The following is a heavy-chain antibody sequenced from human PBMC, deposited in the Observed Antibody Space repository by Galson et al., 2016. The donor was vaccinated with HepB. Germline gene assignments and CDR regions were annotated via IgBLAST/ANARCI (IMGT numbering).Heavy chain of an antibody. CDR2: ISYDGRNK. J-gene: IGHJ4*02. V-gene: IGHV3-30*04. Sequence: SLRLSCAASGFTFSSYAMHWVRQAPGKGLEWVAVISYDGRNKYYTDSVKGRFTISRDNSKNTLYLHMNSLRAEDTAVYYCARDRGGGSGSYYNDYYFDYWGQGTLVTVSS. CDR3: ARDRGGGSGSYYNDYYFDY. D-gene: IGHD3-10*01. CDR1: GFTFSSYA.